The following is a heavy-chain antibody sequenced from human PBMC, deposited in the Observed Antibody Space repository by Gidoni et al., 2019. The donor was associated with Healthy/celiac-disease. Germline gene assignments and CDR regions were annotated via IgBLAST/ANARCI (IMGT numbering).Heavy chain of an antibody. CDR2: IYSGGST. D-gene: IGHD3-10*01. J-gene: IGHJ6*02. CDR1: GFTGSSNY. Sequence: EVQLVESGGGLVPPGGSLRLSCAASGFTGSSNYMSWVRQAPGKGLEWVSVIYSGGSTYYADSVKGRFTISRHNSKNTLYLQMNSLRAEDTAVYYCARVRGVVNYYYYGMDVWGQGTTVTVSS. CDR3: ARVRGVVNYYYYGMDV. V-gene: IGHV3-53*04.